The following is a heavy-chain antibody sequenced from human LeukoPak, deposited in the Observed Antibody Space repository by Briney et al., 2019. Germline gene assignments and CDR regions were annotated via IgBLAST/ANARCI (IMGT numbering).Heavy chain of an antibody. D-gene: IGHD4-17*01. CDR2: IKSKPDGGTT. Sequence: GGSLRLSCAASGFTSSNVWINWVRQAPGKGLEWVGHIKSKPDGGTTDYAAPVKGRFTISRDDSKSTVSLQMNSLKTEDTAVYYCSTATVRWGDYGHWGQGTLVTVSS. V-gene: IGHV3-15*01. J-gene: IGHJ4*02. CDR3: STATVRWGDYGH. CDR1: GFTSSNVW.